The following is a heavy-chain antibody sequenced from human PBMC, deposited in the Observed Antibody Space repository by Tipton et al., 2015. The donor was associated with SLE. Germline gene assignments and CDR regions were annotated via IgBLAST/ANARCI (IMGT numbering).Heavy chain of an antibody. V-gene: IGHV4-38-2*01. CDR3: ARAYYYDFWSGFRGFDY. CDR2: IDHSGST. Sequence: GLVKPSETLSLTCAVSGYSISSGYYWGWIRQPPGKGLEWIGSIDHSGSTYYNPSLKSRVTISVDTSKNQFSLKLSSVTAADTAVYYCARAYYYDFWSGFRGFDYWGQGTLVTVSS. CDR1: GYSISSGYY. J-gene: IGHJ4*02. D-gene: IGHD3-3*01.